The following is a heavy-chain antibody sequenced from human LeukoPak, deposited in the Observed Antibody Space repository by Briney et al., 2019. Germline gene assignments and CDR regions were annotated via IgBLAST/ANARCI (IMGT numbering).Heavy chain of an antibody. D-gene: IGHD6-13*01. V-gene: IGHV1-69*13. CDR2: IIPIFGTA. Sequence: PVKVSCKASGGTFSSYAISWVRQAPGQGLEWMGGIIPIFGTANYAQKFQGRVTITADESTSTAYMELSSLRSEDTAVYYCARDRGQQLVTVDYWGQGTLVTVSS. CDR3: ARDRGQQLVTVDY. CDR1: GGTFSSYA. J-gene: IGHJ4*02.